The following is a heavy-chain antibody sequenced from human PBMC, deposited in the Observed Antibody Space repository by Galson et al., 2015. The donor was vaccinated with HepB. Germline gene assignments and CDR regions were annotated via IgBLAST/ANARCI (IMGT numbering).Heavy chain of an antibody. D-gene: IGHD5-24*01. Sequence: SVKVSCKASGYTFTSYGISWVRQAPGQGLEWMGGIIPIFGTANYAQKFQGRVTITADESTSTAYMELSSLRSEDTAVYYCARAESFGDGYTGTPFDYWGQGTLVTVSS. CDR2: IIPIFGTA. CDR3: ARAESFGDGYTGTPFDY. J-gene: IGHJ4*02. CDR1: GYTFTSYG. V-gene: IGHV1-69*13.